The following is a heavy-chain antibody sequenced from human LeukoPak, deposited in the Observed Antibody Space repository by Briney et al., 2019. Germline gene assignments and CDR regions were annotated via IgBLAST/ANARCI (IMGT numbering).Heavy chain of an antibody. CDR2: INPNSGGT. CDR3: ARDPIVVVPAAMFTWNDRAFDY. Sequence: ASVKVSCKASGYTFTGYYMHWVRQAPGQGLEWMGWINPNSGGTNYAQKFQGRVTMTRDTSISTAYMELSRLRSDDTAAYYCARDPIVVVPAAMFTWNDRAFDYWGQGTLVTVSS. D-gene: IGHD2-2*01. J-gene: IGHJ4*02. V-gene: IGHV1-2*02. CDR1: GYTFTGYY.